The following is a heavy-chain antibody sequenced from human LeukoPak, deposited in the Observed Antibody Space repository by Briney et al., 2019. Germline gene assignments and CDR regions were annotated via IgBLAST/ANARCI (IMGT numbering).Heavy chain of an antibody. Sequence: GGSLRLSCAASGFTFSSYSMNWVRQAPGKGLEWVSSISSSSSYIYYADSVKGRFTISRDNAKNSLYLQMNSLRADDTAVYYCATPWGIWGDHDAFDIWGQGTMVTVSS. V-gene: IGHV3-21*04. J-gene: IGHJ3*02. CDR1: GFTFSSYS. D-gene: IGHD3-16*01. CDR3: ATPWGIWGDHDAFDI. CDR2: ISSSSSYI.